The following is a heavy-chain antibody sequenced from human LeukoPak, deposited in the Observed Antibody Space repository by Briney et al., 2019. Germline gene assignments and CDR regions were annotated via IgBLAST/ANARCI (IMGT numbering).Heavy chain of an antibody. V-gene: IGHV4-4*07. CDR1: GGSISSYY. Sequence: SETLSLTCTVSGGSISSYYWSWIRQPAGKGLEWIGRIYTSGSTNYNPSLKSRVTMSVDTSKNRFSLKLSSVTAADTAVYYCARGFATRGYSGYDYGFDVWGQGTLVTVSS. CDR3: ARGFATRGYSGYDYGFDV. D-gene: IGHD5-12*01. J-gene: IGHJ4*02. CDR2: IYTSGST.